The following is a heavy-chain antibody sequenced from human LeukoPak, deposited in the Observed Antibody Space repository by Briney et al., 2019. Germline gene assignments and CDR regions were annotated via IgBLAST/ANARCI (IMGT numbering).Heavy chain of an antibody. Sequence: LGGSLRLSCAASGFTFSSYWMSWVRQAPGKGLEWVANIKQDGSEKYYVDSVKGRFTISRDNAKNSLYLQMNSLRAEDTAVYYCARNDILTGYYNYYYYYYMDVWGKGTTVTVSS. V-gene: IGHV3-7*01. J-gene: IGHJ6*03. D-gene: IGHD3-9*01. CDR3: ARNDILTGYYNYYYYYYMDV. CDR2: IKQDGSEK. CDR1: GFTFSSYW.